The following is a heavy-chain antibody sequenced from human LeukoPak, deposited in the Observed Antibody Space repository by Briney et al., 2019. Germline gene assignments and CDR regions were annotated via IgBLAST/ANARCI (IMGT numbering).Heavy chain of an antibody. J-gene: IGHJ6*04. CDR1: GFTFSSYS. CDR3: ARGWYDILPFDV. Sequence: GGSLRLSCAASGFTFSSYSMNWVRQAPGKGLEWISYISSNGKNTHYADSVKGRFTISRDNAKNSVSLQLSSLRAEDTAVYYCARGWYDILPFDVWGKGTTVTISS. V-gene: IGHV3-48*04. D-gene: IGHD3-9*01. CDR2: ISSNGKNT.